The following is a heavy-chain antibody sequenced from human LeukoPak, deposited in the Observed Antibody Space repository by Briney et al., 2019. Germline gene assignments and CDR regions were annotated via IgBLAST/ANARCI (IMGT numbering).Heavy chain of an antibody. CDR1: GGTFSSYA. J-gene: IGHJ4*02. CDR3: ARGIQSPNEYYFDY. CDR2: IIPILGIA. D-gene: IGHD5-18*01. V-gene: IGHV1-69*04. Sequence: ASVKVSCKASGGTFSSYAISWVRQAPGQGLEWMGRIIPILGIANYAQKFQGRVTITADKSTSTAYMELSSLRSEDTAVYYCARGIQSPNEYYFDYWGQGTLVTVSS.